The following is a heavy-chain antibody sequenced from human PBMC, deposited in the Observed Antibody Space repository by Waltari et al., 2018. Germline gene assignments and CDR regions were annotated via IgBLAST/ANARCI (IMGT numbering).Heavy chain of an antibody. V-gene: IGHV1-3*01. CDR3: ARDDYGALGY. Sequence: QVQLVQSGAEVKKPGASVKVSCKASGYTFTSYAMHWVRQAPGQRLEWIGYIYYSGSTYYNPSLKSRVTISVDTSKNQFSLKLSSVTAADTAVYYCARDDYGALGYWGQGTLVTVSS. CDR2: IYYSGST. J-gene: IGHJ4*02. CDR1: GYTFTSYA. D-gene: IGHD4-17*01.